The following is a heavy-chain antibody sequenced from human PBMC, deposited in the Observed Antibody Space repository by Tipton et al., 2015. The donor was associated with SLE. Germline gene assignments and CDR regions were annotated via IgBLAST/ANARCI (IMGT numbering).Heavy chain of an antibody. CDR1: GFTFSNAW. CDR2: ITSTGGNT. J-gene: IGHJ4*02. V-gene: IGHV3-23*01. CDR3: AKVDHGGYPGFIDY. Sequence: SLRLSCAASGFTFSNAWMSWVRQAPGKGLEWASTITSTGGNTYYADSVKGRFTISRDNSKNTLYLQMSSLRAEDTAIYYCAKVDHGGYPGFIDYWGQGTLVTVSS. D-gene: IGHD3-22*01.